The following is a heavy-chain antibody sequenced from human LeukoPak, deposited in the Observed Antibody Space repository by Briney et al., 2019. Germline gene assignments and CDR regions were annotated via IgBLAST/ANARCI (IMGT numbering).Heavy chain of an antibody. Sequence: GGSLRLSCAASGFTFDDYAMPWVRQAPGKGLEWVSGISWNSGSIGYADSMKGRFTISRDNAKNSLYLQMNSLRAEDTALYYCAKGVNAGANSEIGYWGQGTLVTVSS. J-gene: IGHJ4*02. CDR1: GFTFDDYA. D-gene: IGHD1-26*01. V-gene: IGHV3-9*01. CDR2: ISWNSGSI. CDR3: AKGVNAGANSEIGY.